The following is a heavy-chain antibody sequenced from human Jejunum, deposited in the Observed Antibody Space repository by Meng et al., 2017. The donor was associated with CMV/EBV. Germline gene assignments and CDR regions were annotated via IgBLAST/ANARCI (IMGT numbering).Heavy chain of an antibody. V-gene: IGHV6-1*01. Sequence: QVQLQQSCPGLLKPSXTLSLTCVISGDSVSSSSAAWNWIRQSPSRGLEWLGRTYYRSQWYYDYAVSVKSRITINPDTSKNQFSLHLSSVTPEDTAVYYCAGGWQLGPWGQGTLVNVSS. CDR1: GDSVSSSSAA. CDR2: TYYRSQWYY. CDR3: AGGWQLGP. D-gene: IGHD4-23*01. J-gene: IGHJ5*02.